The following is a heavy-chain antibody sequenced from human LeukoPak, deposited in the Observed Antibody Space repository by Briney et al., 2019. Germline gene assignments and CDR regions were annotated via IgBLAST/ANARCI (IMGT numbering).Heavy chain of an antibody. J-gene: IGHJ5*02. CDR3: ATLDYYGSGRQYNWFDP. CDR2: INHSGST. Sequence: PSETLSLTCTVSGYSISSGYYWGWIRQPPGKGLEWIGEINHSGSTNYNPSLKSRVTISVDTSKNQFSLKLSSVTAADTAVYYCATLDYYGSGRQYNWFDPWGQGTLVTVSS. CDR1: GYSISSGYY. D-gene: IGHD3-10*01. V-gene: IGHV4-38-2*02.